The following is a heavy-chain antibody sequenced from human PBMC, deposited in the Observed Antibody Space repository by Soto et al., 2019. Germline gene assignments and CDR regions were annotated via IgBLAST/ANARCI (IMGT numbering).Heavy chain of an antibody. D-gene: IGHD2-2*01. V-gene: IGHV3-9*01. CDR2: ISWNSGSI. CDR3: AKDMRSLRCSSTSCYSFDY. J-gene: IGHJ4*02. CDR1: GFTFDDYA. Sequence: SLRLSCAASGFTFDDYAMHWVRQAPGKGLEWVSGISWNSGSIGYADSVKGRFTISRDNAKNSLYLQMNSLRAEDTALYYCAKDMRSLRCSSTSCYSFDYWGQGTLVTVSS.